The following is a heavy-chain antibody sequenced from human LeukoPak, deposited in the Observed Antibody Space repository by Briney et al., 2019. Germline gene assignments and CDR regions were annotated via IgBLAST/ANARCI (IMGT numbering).Heavy chain of an antibody. V-gene: IGHV4-34*01. CDR2: INHSGST. Sequence: SETLSLTCAVYGGSFSGYYWSWIRQPPGKGLEWIGEINHSGSTNYDPSLKRRVTISVDTSKNQFSLKLSSVTAADTAVYYCARVMGDGYNILTLDYWGQGTLVTVSS. CDR1: GGSFSGYY. CDR3: ARVMGDGYNILTLDY. J-gene: IGHJ4*02. D-gene: IGHD5-24*01.